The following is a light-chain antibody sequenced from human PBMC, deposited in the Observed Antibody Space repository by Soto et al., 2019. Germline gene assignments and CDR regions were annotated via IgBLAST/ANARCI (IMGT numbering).Light chain of an antibody. CDR3: QQYNNWPRT. Sequence: IVWTQSTATLSLSPGVRATLSCGASQSVSSSYLAWYQQKPGQAPRLLIYGASTRATGIPARFSGSGSGTEFTLTISSLQSEDFAVYYCQQYNNWPRTFGQGTKVDIK. V-gene: IGKV3-15*01. CDR1: QSVSSSY. CDR2: GAS. J-gene: IGKJ1*01.